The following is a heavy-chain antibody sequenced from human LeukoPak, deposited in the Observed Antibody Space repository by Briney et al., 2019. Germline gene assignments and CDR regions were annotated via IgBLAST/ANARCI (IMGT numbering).Heavy chain of an antibody. J-gene: IGHJ5*02. CDR3: AREGAAAQYKWFDP. CDR2: ISGGGGST. D-gene: IGHD6-13*01. CDR1: GFTFTNYA. V-gene: IGHV3-23*01. Sequence: GGSLRLSCAASGFTFTNYAMRWVRQAPGKGLEWVSAISGGGGSTYYADYVKGRFTISRDNSKNALYLQMNSLRAEDTAVYYCAREGAAAQYKWFDPWGQGTLVTVSS.